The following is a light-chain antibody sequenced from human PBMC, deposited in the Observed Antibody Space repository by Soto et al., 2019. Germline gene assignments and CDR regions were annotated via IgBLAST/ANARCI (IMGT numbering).Light chain of an antibody. CDR2: EDH. Sequence: QSVLTQPPSVSAAPGQKVTLSCSGSSANIGSNYVSWYQQVPGTAPKLLIYEDHKRPSEIPDRFSGSKSGTSATLDITGLQTGDEDDYYCGSWDGSLSAGVFGGGTKVTVL. CDR1: SANIGSNY. V-gene: IGLV1-51*02. CDR3: GSWDGSLSAGV. J-gene: IGLJ3*02.